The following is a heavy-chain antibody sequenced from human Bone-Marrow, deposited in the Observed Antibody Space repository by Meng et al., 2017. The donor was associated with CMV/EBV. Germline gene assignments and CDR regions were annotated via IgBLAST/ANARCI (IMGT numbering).Heavy chain of an antibody. V-gene: IGHV1-69*05. J-gene: IGHJ5*02. CDR1: GGTFSSYA. Sequence: SVKVSCKASGGTFSSYAISWVRQAPGQGLEWMGGIIPIFGTANYTQKFQGRVTITTDESTSTAYMELSSLRSEDTAVYYCARDGDYGGNLEAGDNWFDPWGQGTLATVSS. CDR2: IIPIFGTA. D-gene: IGHD4-23*01. CDR3: ARDGDYGGNLEAGDNWFDP.